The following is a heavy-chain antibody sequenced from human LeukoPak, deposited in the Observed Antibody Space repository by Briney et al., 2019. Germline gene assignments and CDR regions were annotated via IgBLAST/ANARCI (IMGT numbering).Heavy chain of an antibody. Sequence: SETLSPTCAVSGDSITSSKWWSWVRQSPEKGLEWIGETYHSGATNYNPSLNSRVTISVDKSKNQFSLNLSSVTAADTAVYDCARHEGYWGQGSLVTVCS. CDR1: GDSITSSKW. J-gene: IGHJ4*02. CDR2: TYHSGAT. V-gene: IGHV4-4*02. CDR3: ARHEGY.